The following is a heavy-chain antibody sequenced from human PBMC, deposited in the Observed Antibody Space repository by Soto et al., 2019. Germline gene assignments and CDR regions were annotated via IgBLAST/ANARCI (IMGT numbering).Heavy chain of an antibody. CDR2: ISYDGSNK. CDR3: AKERIAAAGTSYYYYGMDV. D-gene: IGHD6-13*01. Sequence: GXSLRLSFAASGFTLSSYGLHWFRQAPVNGLEWVAVISYDGSNKYYADSVKGRFTISRDNSKNTLYLQMNSLRVEDTAVYYCAKERIAAAGTSYYYYGMDVWGQGTTVTVSS. CDR1: GFTLSSYG. J-gene: IGHJ6*02. V-gene: IGHV3-30*18.